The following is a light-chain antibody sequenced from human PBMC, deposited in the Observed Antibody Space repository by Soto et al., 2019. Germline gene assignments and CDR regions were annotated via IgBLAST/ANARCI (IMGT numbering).Light chain of an antibody. V-gene: IGKV3-20*01. J-gene: IGKJ5*01. CDR3: QQYNNWPPIT. Sequence: EIVLTQSPGSLSLSPGERATLSCRASQSFTNNFLAWYQQKPGQAPRLLIYGASSRATGTPDRFSGSGSGTDFTLTISRLEPEDFGVYYCQQYNNWPPITFGQGTRLEIK. CDR1: QSFTNNF. CDR2: GAS.